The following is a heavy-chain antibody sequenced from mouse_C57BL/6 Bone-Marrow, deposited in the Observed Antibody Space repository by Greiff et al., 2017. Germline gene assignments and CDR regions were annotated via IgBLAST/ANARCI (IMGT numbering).Heavy chain of an antibody. J-gene: IGHJ2*01. CDR2: FHPYNDDT. D-gene: IGHD5-1*01. Sequence: VTLLESGAELVKPGASVKMSCKASGYTFTTYPIEWMKQNHGKSLERIGNFHPYNDDTKYNEKFKGKATLTVEKSSNTVYLELSRLTSDDSAVYYCARSSTFFYYFDYWGQGTTLTVSS. CDR1: GYTFTTYP. V-gene: IGHV1-47*01. CDR3: ARSSTFFYYFDY.